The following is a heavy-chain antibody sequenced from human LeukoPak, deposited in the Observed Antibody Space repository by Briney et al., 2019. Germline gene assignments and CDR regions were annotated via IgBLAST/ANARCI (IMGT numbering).Heavy chain of an antibody. J-gene: IGHJ4*02. V-gene: IGHV3-7*02. CDR3: ARARGSSNWYDGGSFDY. CDR2: IKEDGSEK. D-gene: IGHD6-13*01. Sequence: GGSLRLSCAASGFTFSSYWMNWVRQAPGKGLEWVANIKEDGSEKYYVDSVKGRFTISRDNAKNSLHLQMNSLRAEDTAVYYCARARGSSNWYDGGSFDYWGQGTLVTVSS. CDR1: GFTFSSYW.